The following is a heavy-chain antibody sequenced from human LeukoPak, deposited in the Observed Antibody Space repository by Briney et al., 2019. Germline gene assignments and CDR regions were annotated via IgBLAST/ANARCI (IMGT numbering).Heavy chain of an antibody. D-gene: IGHD2-21*01. V-gene: IGHV4-4*07. CDR3: ARDRDTLPVYYMDV. J-gene: IGHJ6*03. CDR1: GGSLSDYY. Sequence: SETLSLTRTVSGGSLSDYYWSWIRQPAAKGLECIRRIYTSGSTNYNPSLKSRVTMSVDTSKNQFSLKLSTVTAADTAVYYCARDRDTLPVYYMDVWGKGTTVTVPS. CDR2: IYTSGST.